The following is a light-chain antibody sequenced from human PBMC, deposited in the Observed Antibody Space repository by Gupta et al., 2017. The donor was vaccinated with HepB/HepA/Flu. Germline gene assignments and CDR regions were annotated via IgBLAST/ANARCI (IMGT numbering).Light chain of an antibody. CDR1: SSNIGGNT. J-gene: IGLJ3*02. V-gene: IGLV1-44*01. CDR2: SNN. Sequence: CSGSSSNIGGNTVNWYQQLPGTAPKLLISSNNQRPSGVPDRFSGSKSGTSASLAISGLQSEDEADYYCATWDDSLNGWVFGGGTKLTVL. CDR3: ATWDDSLNGWV.